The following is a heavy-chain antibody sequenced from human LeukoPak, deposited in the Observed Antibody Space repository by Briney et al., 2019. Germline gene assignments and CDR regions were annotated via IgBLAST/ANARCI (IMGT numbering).Heavy chain of an antibody. CDR3: AREKFDS. CDR2: VSYEGTIK. V-gene: IGHV3-30*14. Sequence: PGGSLRLSCAASGFAFSNFAMHWVRQAPGKGLEWVAVVSYEGTIKYYSDSAKSRFTISRDNSNSLISLQMDNLTTEDTAVYYCAREKFDSWGQGTLVIVSP. J-gene: IGHJ5*01. CDR1: GFAFSNFA.